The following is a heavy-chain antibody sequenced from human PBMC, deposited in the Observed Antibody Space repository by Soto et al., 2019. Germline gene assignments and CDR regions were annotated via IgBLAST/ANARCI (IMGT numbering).Heavy chain of an antibody. CDR2: IIPIFGTA. J-gene: IGHJ6*02. Sequence: SVKVSCKASGGTFSSYAISWVRQAPGQGLEWMGGIIPIFGTANYAQKFQGRVTITADESTSTAYMELSSLRSEDTAVYYCARDSAAATYYYYGMDVWGQGTTVTVSS. CDR3: ARDSAAATYYYYGMDV. V-gene: IGHV1-69*13. D-gene: IGHD2-2*01. CDR1: GGTFSSYA.